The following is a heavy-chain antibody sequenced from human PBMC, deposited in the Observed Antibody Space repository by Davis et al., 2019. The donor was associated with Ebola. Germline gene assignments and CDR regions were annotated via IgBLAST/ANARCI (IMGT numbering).Heavy chain of an antibody. CDR1: GGTFSSYA. D-gene: IGHD3-10*01. V-gene: IGHV1-69*10. Sequence: AASVKVSCKASGGTFSSYAISWVRQAPGQGLEWMGGIIPILGTANYAQKLQGRVTMTTDTSTSTAYMELRSLRSDDTAAYYCAREITMVRGGGWFDPWGQGTLVTVSS. J-gene: IGHJ5*02. CDR3: AREITMVRGGGWFDP. CDR2: IIPILGTA.